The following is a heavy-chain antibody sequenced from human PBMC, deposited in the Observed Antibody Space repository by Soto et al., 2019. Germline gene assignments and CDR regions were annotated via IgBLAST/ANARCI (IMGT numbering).Heavy chain of an antibody. D-gene: IGHD1-26*01. J-gene: IGHJ6*02. CDR2: IIPIFGTA. Sequence: QVQLVQSGAEVKKPGSSVKVSCKASGGTFSSYAISGVRQAPGQGLEWMGGIIPIFGTADYAQKFQGRVTITADESTSTAYMELSSVRSEDTAVYYCASHSGSSPEGRYYYGMDVWGQGTTVTVSS. V-gene: IGHV1-69*12. CDR3: ASHSGSSPEGRYYYGMDV. CDR1: GGTFSSYA.